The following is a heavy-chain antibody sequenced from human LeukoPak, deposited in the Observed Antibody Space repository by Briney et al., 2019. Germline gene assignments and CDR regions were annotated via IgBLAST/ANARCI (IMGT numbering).Heavy chain of an antibody. D-gene: IGHD6-19*01. CDR3: ARKQWVEYYFES. J-gene: IGHJ4*02. CDR1: GGSISSGSYY. CDR2: IYTSGST. Sequence: SETLSLTCTVSGGSISSGSYYWNWIRQPAGKGLEWIGRIYTSGSTNYNPSLKSRVTISVDTSKNQFSLNLSSVTAADTAVYYCARKQWVEYYFESWGQGTLVTVSS. V-gene: IGHV4-61*02.